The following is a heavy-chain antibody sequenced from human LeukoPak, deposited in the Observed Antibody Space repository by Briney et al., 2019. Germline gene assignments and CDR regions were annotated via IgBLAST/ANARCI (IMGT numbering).Heavy chain of an antibody. Sequence: PSETLSLTCSVSGGSISSYYWSWIRQPPGKGLEWIGYIHYSGSTNYNPSLKSRVSISVDTSKNQFSLKLSSVTAADTAVHYCAGGVDYYDSSGPWGQGTLVTVSS. CDR3: AGGVDYYDSSGP. V-gene: IGHV4-59*01. J-gene: IGHJ5*02. D-gene: IGHD3-22*01. CDR1: GGSISSYY. CDR2: IHYSGST.